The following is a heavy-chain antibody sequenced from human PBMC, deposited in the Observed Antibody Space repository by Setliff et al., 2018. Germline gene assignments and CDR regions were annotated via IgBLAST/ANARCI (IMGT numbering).Heavy chain of an antibody. D-gene: IGHD3-10*01. Sequence: PSETLSLTCSVSGDSMSFSYWSWIRQPPGKGLEWIGYIYYSGSTDSHPSLKSRVSISIDTSKNQFSLKLSSVTAADTAVYYCARDAWFGIVWGQGTLVTVSS. CDR2: IYYSGST. CDR1: GDSMSFSY. CDR3: ARDAWFGIV. V-gene: IGHV4-59*12. J-gene: IGHJ4*02.